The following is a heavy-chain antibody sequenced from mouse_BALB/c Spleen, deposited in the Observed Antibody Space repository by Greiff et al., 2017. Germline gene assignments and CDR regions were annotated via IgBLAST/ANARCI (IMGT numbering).Heavy chain of an antibody. V-gene: IGHV5-6-5*01. CDR1: GFTFSSYA. J-gene: IGHJ2*01. CDR3: ARGPDHY. Sequence: EVQVVESGGGLVKPGGSLKLSCAASGFTFSSYAMSWVRQTPEKRLEWVASISSGGSTYYPDSVKGRFTISRDNARNILYLQMSSLRSEDTAMYYCARGPDHYWGQGTTLTVSS. CDR2: ISSGGST.